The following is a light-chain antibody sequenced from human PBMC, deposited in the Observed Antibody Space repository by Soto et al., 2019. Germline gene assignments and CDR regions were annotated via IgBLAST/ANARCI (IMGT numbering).Light chain of an antibody. V-gene: IGLV2-14*01. CDR3: SSYTRSSTVV. CDR2: EVS. CDR1: SSDVGGYNY. J-gene: IGLJ2*01. Sequence: QYALTQPASVSGSPGQSITISCTGTSSDVGGYNYVSWYQQHPGKAPKLMIYEVSNRPSGVSNRFSGSKSGNTASLTISGLQAEDEADYYCSSYTRSSTVVFGGGTKLTVL.